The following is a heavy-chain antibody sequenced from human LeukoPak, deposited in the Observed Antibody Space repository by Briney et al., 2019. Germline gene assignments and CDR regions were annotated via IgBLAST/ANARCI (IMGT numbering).Heavy chain of an antibody. D-gene: IGHD7-27*01. J-gene: IGHJ4*02. CDR3: ARDPAWGAIDY. CDR2: MNEDGSGT. V-gene: IGHV3-7*01. CDR1: GFSIRSSW. Sequence: PGVSLRLSCAVSGFSIRSSWMSWVRQTPGKGLEWVADMNEDGSGTYYVDSVKGRFTVSRDNAKNSLYLQMSSLRAEVTAVYYCARDPAWGAIDYWGQGTLVTVSS.